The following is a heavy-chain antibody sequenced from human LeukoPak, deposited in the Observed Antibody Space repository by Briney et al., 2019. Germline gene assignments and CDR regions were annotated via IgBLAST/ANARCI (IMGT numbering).Heavy chain of an antibody. CDR3: AKSNGYGLDI. J-gene: IGHJ3*02. V-gene: IGHV4-34*01. CDR2: INHSGST. D-gene: IGHD3-22*01. Sequence: SETLSLTCAVYGGSFSGYYWSWIRQPPGKGLEWIGEINHSGSTNYNPSLKSRVTISVDTSKNQFSLKLNSVTAADTAVYYCAKSNGYGLDIWGQGTMVTVSS. CDR1: GGSFSGYY.